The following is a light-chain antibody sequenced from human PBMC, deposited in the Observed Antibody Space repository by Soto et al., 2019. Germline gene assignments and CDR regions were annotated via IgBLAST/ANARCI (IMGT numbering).Light chain of an antibody. CDR1: QTISYF. J-gene: IGKJ4*01. V-gene: IGKV1-39*01. CDR3: QQTYITPHT. CDR2: AAS. Sequence: DIQMTQSPSSLSASVGDRVTITCRASQTISYFLNWYQQKPGKAPKLLMYAASTLQSGVPSRFSGGGSGTDFTLTISSLQPEDFAAYYCQQTYITPHTFGGGTKVEIK.